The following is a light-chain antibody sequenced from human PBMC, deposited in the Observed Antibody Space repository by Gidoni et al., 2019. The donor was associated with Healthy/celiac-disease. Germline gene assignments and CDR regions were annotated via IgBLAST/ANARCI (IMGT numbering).Light chain of an antibody. Sequence: DIQMTQSPSSLSASVGDRVTITCRASQSISSYLNWYQQKPGKAPKLLIYAASSLQSVVPSRFSGSGSGTDFTLTISSLQPEDFATYYCQQSYSTSPFTFGPGTKVDIK. CDR1: QSISSY. V-gene: IGKV1-39*01. CDR2: AAS. CDR3: QQSYSTSPFT. J-gene: IGKJ3*01.